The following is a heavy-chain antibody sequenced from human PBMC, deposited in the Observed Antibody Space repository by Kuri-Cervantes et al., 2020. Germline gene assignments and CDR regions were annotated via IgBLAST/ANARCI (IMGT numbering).Heavy chain of an antibody. J-gene: IGHJ4*02. Sequence: SGPTLVKPTQTLTLTCTFSGFSLSTSGVGVGWIRQPPGMALEWLALIYWNDDKRYSPSLKSRFTISKDTSKSQVVLTMTNMAPVDTATYYCAHSGATILYFDYWGQGALVTVSS. D-gene: IGHD1-26*01. V-gene: IGHV2-5*01. CDR1: GFSLSTSGVG. CDR2: IYWNDDK. CDR3: AHSGATILYFDY.